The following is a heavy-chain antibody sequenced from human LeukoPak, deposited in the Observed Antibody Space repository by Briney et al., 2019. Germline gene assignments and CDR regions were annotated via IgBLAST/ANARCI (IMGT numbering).Heavy chain of an antibody. J-gene: IGHJ4*02. CDR1: GGTFSSYA. V-gene: IGHV1-69*01. CDR3: ARVFPTYYYDSSGAYLDY. CDR2: IIPIFGTA. Sequence: SVKVSCKASGGTFSSYAISWVRQAPGQWLEWMGGIIPIFGTANYAQKFQGRVTITADESTSTAYMELSSLRSEDTAVYYCARVFPTYYYDSSGAYLDYWGQGTLVTVSS. D-gene: IGHD3-22*01.